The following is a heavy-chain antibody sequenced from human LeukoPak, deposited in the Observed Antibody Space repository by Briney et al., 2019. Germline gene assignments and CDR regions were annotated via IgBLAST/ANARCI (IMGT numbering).Heavy chain of an antibody. CDR2: ISSSSSYI. D-gene: IGHD6-13*01. J-gene: IGHJ4*02. V-gene: IGHV3-21*01. Sequence: GGSLRLSCAASGFTFSSYSVNWVRQAPGKGLEWVSSISSSSSYIYYADSVKGRFTISRDNAKNSLYLQMNSLRAEDTAVYYCASAAAAGSPFDYWGQGTPVTVSS. CDR1: GFTFSSYS. CDR3: ASAAAAGSPFDY.